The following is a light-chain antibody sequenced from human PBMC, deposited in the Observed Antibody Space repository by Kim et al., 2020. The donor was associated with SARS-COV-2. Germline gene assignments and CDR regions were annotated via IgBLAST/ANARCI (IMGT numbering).Light chain of an antibody. CDR1: SLGHKY. V-gene: IGLV3-1*01. Sequence: SYELTQPPSVSVSPGQTASITCSGDSLGHKYDCWYRHKPGQSPEVVIYQDTKRPSGIPERFSGSNSGNTATLTISGTQHVDEADYYCQVRHSTTTVFGGG. CDR2: QDT. CDR3: QVRHSTTTV. J-gene: IGLJ2*01.